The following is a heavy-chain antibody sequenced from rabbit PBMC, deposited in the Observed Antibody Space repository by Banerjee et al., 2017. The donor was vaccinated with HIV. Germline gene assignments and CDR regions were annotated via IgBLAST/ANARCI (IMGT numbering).Heavy chain of an antibody. V-gene: IGHV1S45*01. CDR2: IAGSSSGFT. CDR3: ARDSGTSFSSYGMDL. J-gene: IGHJ6*01. Sequence: QEQLEESGGGLVKPGASLTLTCTASGFSFSSSDYMCWVSQAPGKGLEWISCIAGSSSGFTSSATWAKGRFTCSKTSSTTVTLQMTSLPAADTATYFCARDSGTSFSSYGMDLWGPGTLVTVS. CDR1: GFSFSSSDY. D-gene: IGHD8-1*01.